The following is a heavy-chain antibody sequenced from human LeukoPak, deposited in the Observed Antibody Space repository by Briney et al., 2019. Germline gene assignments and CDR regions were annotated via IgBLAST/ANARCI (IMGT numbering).Heavy chain of an antibody. CDR1: GFTFTNYY. Sequence: ASVEVSCKASGFTFTNYYIHWVRQAPGQGLEWMGIINPSGGSTSYAQKLQGRVTMTRDTSTSTVYMDLSSLRSEDTAVYYCARDGSSSSGNWFDPWGQGTLVTVSS. V-gene: IGHV1-46*04. CDR3: ARDGSSSSGNWFDP. CDR2: INPSGGST. J-gene: IGHJ5*02. D-gene: IGHD6-6*01.